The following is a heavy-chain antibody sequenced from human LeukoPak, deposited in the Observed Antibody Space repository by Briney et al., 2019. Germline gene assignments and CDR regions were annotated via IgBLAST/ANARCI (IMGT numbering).Heavy chain of an antibody. CDR3: ARGRVRGGNYFDY. Sequence: PGRSLRLSCAASGFTFSSYAMHWVRQAPGKGLEWVAVISYDGSNKYYADSVKGRFTISRDNSKNTLYQQMNSLRAEDTAVYYCARGRVRGGNYFDYWGQGTLVTVSS. CDR1: GFTFSSYA. CDR2: ISYDGSNK. V-gene: IGHV3-30-3*01. J-gene: IGHJ4*02. D-gene: IGHD3-16*01.